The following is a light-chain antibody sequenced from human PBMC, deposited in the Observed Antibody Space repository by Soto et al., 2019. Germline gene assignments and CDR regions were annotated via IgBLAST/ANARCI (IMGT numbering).Light chain of an antibody. CDR1: QSVSSN. Sequence: EIAMTQPPATLSVSPGERATLSCRASQSVSSNLAWYQQKPGQAPRLLIYGASTRATGVPARFSGSGSGTGFTLTISSLQTEDFAVYYCHQYNNWPPWTFGQGTKVDIK. V-gene: IGKV3-15*01. CDR2: GAS. CDR3: HQYNNWPPWT. J-gene: IGKJ1*01.